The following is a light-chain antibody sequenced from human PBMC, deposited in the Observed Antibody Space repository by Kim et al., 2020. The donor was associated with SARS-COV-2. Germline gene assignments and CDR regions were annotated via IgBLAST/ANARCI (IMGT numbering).Light chain of an antibody. V-gene: IGLV1-44*01. CDR2: SND. CDR3: ATWDDSLNGVT. J-gene: IGLJ2*01. Sequence: QSVLTQPPSASGTPGQRVTISCSGSSSNIGRNGVNWYQQLPGTAPKLLIYSNDQRPSGVPDRFSGSKSGASASLAFSGLQSEDEAHYYCATWDDSLNGVTFGGGTQLTVL. CDR1: SSNIGRNG.